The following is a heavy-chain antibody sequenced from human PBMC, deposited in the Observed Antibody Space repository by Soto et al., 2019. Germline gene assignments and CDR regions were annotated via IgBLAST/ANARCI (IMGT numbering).Heavy chain of an antibody. CDR3: AARLYYDGMDF. CDR1: GFTFTSSA. CDR2: IVVGSGNT. V-gene: IGHV1-58*01. Sequence: GASVKVSCKASGFTFTSSAVQWVRQARGQRLEWIGWIVVGSGNTNYAQKFQERVTITGDMSTSTAYMELSSLRSEDTSVYAGAARLYYDGMDFWGQGTTVTVSS. J-gene: IGHJ6*02.